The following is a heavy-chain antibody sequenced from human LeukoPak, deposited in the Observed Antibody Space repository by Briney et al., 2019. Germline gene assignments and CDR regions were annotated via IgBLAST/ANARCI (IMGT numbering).Heavy chain of an antibody. CDR3: ARTYSGAWFDY. J-gene: IGHJ4*02. D-gene: IGHD1-26*01. CDR1: GFTFSSHW. CDR2: INGDGTIT. V-gene: IGHV3-74*01. Sequence: PGGSLRLSCAGSGFTFSSHWLHWVRQAPGKGLMWVSRINGDGTITTYADSVKGRFTTSRDNAKNTLYLQMNGLRAEDTAVYYCARTYSGAWFDYWGQGTLVTVSS.